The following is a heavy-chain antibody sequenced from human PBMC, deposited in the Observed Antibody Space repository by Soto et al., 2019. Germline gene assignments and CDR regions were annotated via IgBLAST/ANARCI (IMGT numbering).Heavy chain of an antibody. J-gene: IGHJ5*02. CDR2: INPSGGST. D-gene: IGHD3-3*01. CDR1: GYTFTSYY. CDR3: ARDPTYYDFWSGYYSWFDP. V-gene: IGHV1-46*03. Sequence: ASVKVSCKASGYTFTSYYMHWVRQAPGQGLEWMGIINPSGGSTSYAQKFQGRVTMTRDTSTSTVYMELSSLRSEDTAVYYCARDPTYYDFWSGYYSWFDPWGQGTLVTVSS.